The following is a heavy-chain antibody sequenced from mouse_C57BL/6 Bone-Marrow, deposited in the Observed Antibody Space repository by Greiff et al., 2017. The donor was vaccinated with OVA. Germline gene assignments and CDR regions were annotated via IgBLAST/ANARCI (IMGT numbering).Heavy chain of an antibody. D-gene: IGHD1-1*02. Sequence: EVQLQQSGPVLVKPGASVKMSCKASGYTFTDYYMNWVKQSHGKSLEWIGVINPYNGGTSYNQKFKGKATLTVDKSSSTAYMELTSLTSEDSAVYYWARGKYGSSYYIDEWGEGTTLTVSS. CDR1: GYTFTDYY. CDR2: INPYNGGT. V-gene: IGHV1-19*01. J-gene: IGHJ2*01. CDR3: ARGKYGSSYYIDE.